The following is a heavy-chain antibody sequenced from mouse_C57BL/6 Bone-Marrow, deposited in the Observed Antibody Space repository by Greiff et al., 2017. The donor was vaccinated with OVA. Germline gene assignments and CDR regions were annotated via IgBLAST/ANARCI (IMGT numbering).Heavy chain of an antibody. V-gene: IGHV1-42*01. CDR2: INPSTGGT. CDR3: ARPRQLRPYYFDY. J-gene: IGHJ2*01. CDR1: GYSFTGYY. Sequence: EVMLVESGPELVKPGASVKISCKASGYSFTGYYMNWVKQSPEKSLEWIGEINPSTGGTTYNQKFKAKATLTVDKSSSTAYMQLKSLTSEDSAVYYCARPRQLRPYYFDYWGQGTTLTVSS. D-gene: IGHD3-2*02.